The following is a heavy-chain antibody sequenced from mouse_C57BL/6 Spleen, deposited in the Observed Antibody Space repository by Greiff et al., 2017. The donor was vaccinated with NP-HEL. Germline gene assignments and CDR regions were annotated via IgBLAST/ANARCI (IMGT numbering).Heavy chain of an antibody. CDR3: ARRSDYYALDY. V-gene: IGHV1-69*01. Sequence: VQLQQPGAELVMPGASVKLSCKASGYTFTSYWMHWVKQRPGQGLEWIGEIDPSDSYTNYNQKFKGKSTLTVDKSSSTAYMQLSSLTSEDSAVYYCARRSDYYALDYWGQGTTLTVSS. D-gene: IGHD1-1*01. J-gene: IGHJ2*01. CDR2: IDPSDSYT. CDR1: GYTFTSYW.